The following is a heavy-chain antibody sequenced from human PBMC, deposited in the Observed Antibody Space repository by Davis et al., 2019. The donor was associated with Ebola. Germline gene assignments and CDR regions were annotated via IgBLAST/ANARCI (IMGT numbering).Heavy chain of an antibody. CDR2: INPNSGGT. D-gene: IGHD6-13*01. V-gene: IGHV1-2*06. Sequence: ASVKVSCKASGYTFTGYYMHSVRQAPGQGLEWMGRINPNSGGTNYAQKFQGRVTMTRDTSISTAYMELSRLRSDDTAVYYCAASTSSPLVNDYWGQGTLVTVSS. J-gene: IGHJ4*02. CDR1: GYTFTGYY. CDR3: AASTSSPLVNDY.